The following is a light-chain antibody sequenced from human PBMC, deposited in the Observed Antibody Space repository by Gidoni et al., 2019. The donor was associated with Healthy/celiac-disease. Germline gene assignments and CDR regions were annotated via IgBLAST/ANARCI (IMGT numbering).Light chain of an antibody. J-gene: IGLJ2*01. CDR1: KLGDKY. V-gene: IGLV3-1*01. CDR2: QDS. Sequence: SYELPHPPPPPPPPPPPPRPPPSGDKLGDKYACWYQQKPGQSPVLVIYQDSKRPSGIPERFSGSNSGNTAPLTISGTQAMDEADYYCQAWDSSTVVFGGGTKLTVL. CDR3: QAWDSSTVV.